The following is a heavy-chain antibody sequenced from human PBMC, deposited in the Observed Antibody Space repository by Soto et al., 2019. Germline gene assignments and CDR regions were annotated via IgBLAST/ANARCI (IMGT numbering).Heavy chain of an antibody. CDR1: GFMLSAYA. CDR3: ATPYYFNH. V-gene: IGHV3-21*06. D-gene: IGHD3-16*01. CDR2: ISDDSSYI. Sequence: XGSLRLSCAASGFMLSAYAMNWVRQAPGKGLEWLSSISDDSSYIDYADSLRGRFTVSRDNARNSLYLQIDSLGVEDTAVYYCATPYYFNHWGPGTLVTVSP. J-gene: IGHJ1*01.